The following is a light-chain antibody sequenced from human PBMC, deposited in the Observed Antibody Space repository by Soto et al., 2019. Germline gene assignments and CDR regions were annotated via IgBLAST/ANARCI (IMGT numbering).Light chain of an antibody. V-gene: IGLV2-14*01. CDR2: EVS. CDR1: SSDVGDYNY. CDR3: SSYSSIITRV. J-gene: IGLJ2*01. Sequence: QSALTQPASVSGSPGQSITISCTGTSSDVGDYNYVSWYQQHPGKAPKLMIYEVSHRPSGVSIRFSGSKSGNTATLRISGLQPEDEADYYCSSYSSIITRVFGSGTKLTVL.